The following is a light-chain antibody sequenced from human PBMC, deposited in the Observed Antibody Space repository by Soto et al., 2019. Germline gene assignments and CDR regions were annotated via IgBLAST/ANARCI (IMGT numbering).Light chain of an antibody. Sequence: QSVLTQPASVSGSPGQSITISCTGTSSDVGGYKYVSWYQQHPDKAPKLMIYEVTNRPSGVSNRFSGSKSGNTASLTISGLQAEDEADYYCSSFTSSNTWVFGGGTKLTVL. CDR1: SSDVGGYKY. CDR3: SSFTSSNTWV. V-gene: IGLV2-14*01. CDR2: EVT. J-gene: IGLJ3*02.